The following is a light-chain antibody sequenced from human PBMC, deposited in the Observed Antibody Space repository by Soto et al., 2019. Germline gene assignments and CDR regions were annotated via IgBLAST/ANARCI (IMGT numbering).Light chain of an antibody. CDR2: GAS. CDR3: QQLNIFPPLFT. J-gene: IGKJ3*01. V-gene: IGKV1-9*01. Sequence: DIQLTQSPFFLSASVGDRVTITCRPSQGIRSYLAWYQQRPGKAPELLIYGASTLRTGVASRFSGSGSGTEFTLTISSLQPEDFATYFCQQLNIFPPLFTFGPGTKVDIK. CDR1: QGIRSY.